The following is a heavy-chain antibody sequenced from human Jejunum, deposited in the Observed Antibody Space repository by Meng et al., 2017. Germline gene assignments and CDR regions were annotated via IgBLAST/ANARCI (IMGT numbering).Heavy chain of an antibody. CDR1: GGSVSSAGYQ. J-gene: IGHJ4*02. Sequence: VQLQGLGPGLVRPSETLSLTCSASGGSVSSAGYQWSWIRQPPGKGLEWIGYASTNYNPSLKSRVTIFVDTSKNQFSLRLTSVTAADTAVYYCARDHMGSLDYWGQGILVTVSS. V-gene: IGHV4-61*08. D-gene: IGHD1-26*01. CDR2: AST. CDR3: ARDHMGSLDY.